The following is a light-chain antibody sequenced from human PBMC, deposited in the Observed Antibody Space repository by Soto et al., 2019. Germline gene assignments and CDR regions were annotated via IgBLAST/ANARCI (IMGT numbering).Light chain of an antibody. CDR2: GVT. CDR1: SSDVGGYDR. J-gene: IGLJ2*01. V-gene: IGLV2-8*01. Sequence: QSALTQPPSASGSPGQSVTISCTGTSSDVGGYDRVSWFQHHPGKAPKLIIYGVTDRLSGVPYRFSGSKSGNTASLTVSGLQAEDEADYFCASYGGRDDMVFGGGTKLTVL. CDR3: ASYGGRDDMV.